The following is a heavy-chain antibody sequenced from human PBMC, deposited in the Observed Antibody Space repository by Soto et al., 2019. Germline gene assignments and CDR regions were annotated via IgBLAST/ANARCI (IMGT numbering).Heavy chain of an antibody. CDR2: IIPILDVA. V-gene: IGHV1-69*04. CDR1: GGKFTSNT. D-gene: IGHD1-20*01. Sequence: QVQLVQSGAEVKKPGSSVKVSCKASGGKFTSNTFSWVRQAPGQGLEWMGRIIPILDVAHYAQKFQGRVTITADKSTNTTYMELSSLTSGDPAIYYCARERITPLFYWGQGTLVIVSS. CDR3: ARERITPLFY. J-gene: IGHJ4*02.